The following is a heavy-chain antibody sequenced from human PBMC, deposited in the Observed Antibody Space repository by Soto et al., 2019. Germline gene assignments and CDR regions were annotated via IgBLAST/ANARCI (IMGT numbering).Heavy chain of an antibody. J-gene: IGHJ4*02. CDR3: ASRDPGTSVDY. CDR2: IYRTGST. Sequence: SETLSLTCAVSGGSFTSNNWWTWVRQPPGQGLEWIGEIYRTGSTNYNPSLKSRVTISLDKSANQFSLKVTSLTAADPAVYYCASRDPGTSVDYWGQGTLVTVSS. CDR1: GGSFTSNNW. D-gene: IGHD1-7*01. V-gene: IGHV4-4*02.